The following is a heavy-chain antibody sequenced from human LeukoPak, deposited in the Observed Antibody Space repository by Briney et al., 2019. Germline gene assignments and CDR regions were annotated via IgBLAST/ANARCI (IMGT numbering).Heavy chain of an antibody. V-gene: IGHV3-30*04. CDR1: GFTFSSYA. D-gene: IGHD2-2*01. CDR3: ARDLGYCSSTSCYDNWFDP. CDR2: ISYDGGNK. J-gene: IGHJ5*02. Sequence: GGSLRLSCAASGFTFSSYAMHWVRQAPGKGLEWVAVISYDGGNKYYADSVKGRFTISRDNSKNTLYLQMNSLRAEDTAVYYCARDLGYCSSTSCYDNWFDPWGQGTLVTVSS.